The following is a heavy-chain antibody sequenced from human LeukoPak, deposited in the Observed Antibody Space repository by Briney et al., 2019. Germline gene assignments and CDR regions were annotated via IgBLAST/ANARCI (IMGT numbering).Heavy chain of an antibody. CDR3: AKTYYDFWSGYSETGYFFDY. V-gene: IGHV3-23*01. Sequence: GGSLRLSCTASGFTFSSYAMSWVRQAPGKGLEWVSAISGSGGSTYYADSVKGRFTISRDNSKNTLYLQMNSLRAEDTAVYYCAKTYYDFWSGYSETGYFFDYWGQGTLVTVSS. D-gene: IGHD3-3*01. J-gene: IGHJ4*02. CDR2: ISGSGGST. CDR1: GFTFSSYA.